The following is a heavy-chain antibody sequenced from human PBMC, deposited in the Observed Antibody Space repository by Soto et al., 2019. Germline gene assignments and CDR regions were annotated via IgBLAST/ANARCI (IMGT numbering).Heavy chain of an antibody. CDR1: GYSFTSYW. V-gene: IGHV5-10-1*01. J-gene: IGHJ6*02. Sequence: GESLKISCKGSGYSFTSYWISWVRQMPGKGLEWMGRIDPSDSYTNYSPSFQGHVTISADKSISTAYLQWSSLKASDTAMYYCARVERTDYCSGGSCYREYYYYYGMDVWGQGTTVTVSS. D-gene: IGHD2-15*01. CDR2: IDPSDSYT. CDR3: ARVERTDYCSGGSCYREYYYYYGMDV.